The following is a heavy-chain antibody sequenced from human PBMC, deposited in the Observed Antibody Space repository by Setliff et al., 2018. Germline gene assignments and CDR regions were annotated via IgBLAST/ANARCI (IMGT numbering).Heavy chain of an antibody. J-gene: IGHJ4*02. CDR3: ARARDGIDFDYFDY. CDR1: GYTFSAYY. Sequence: ASVKVSCKASGYTFSAYYIHWVRQAPGQGLEWMGWINPHSGGTNFPQTFQGRVTMTRDTSINTAYMELSTLTSDDTAVYYCARARDGIDFDYFDYWGRGTPVTVSS. CDR2: INPHSGGT. V-gene: IGHV1-2*02.